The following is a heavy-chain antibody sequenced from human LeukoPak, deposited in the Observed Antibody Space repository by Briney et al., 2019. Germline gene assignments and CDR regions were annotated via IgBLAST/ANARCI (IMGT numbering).Heavy chain of an antibody. CDR3: ARATSSSWYSG. D-gene: IGHD6-13*01. Sequence: PGGSLRLSCAASGFTFSSYAMSWVRQAPGKGLEWVSSISSSSSYIYYADSVKGRFTISRDNAKNSLYLQMNSLRAEDTAVYYCARATSSSWYSGWGQGTLVTVSS. CDR1: GFTFSSYA. V-gene: IGHV3-21*01. CDR2: ISSSSSYI. J-gene: IGHJ4*02.